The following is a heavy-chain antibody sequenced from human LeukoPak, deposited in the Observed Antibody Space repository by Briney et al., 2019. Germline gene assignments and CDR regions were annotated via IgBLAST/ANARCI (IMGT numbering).Heavy chain of an antibody. CDR1: GYTFTGYY. CDR2: INPNSGGT. V-gene: IGHV1-2*06. CDR3: ARDGPIRYDFWSGYYPGWFDP. D-gene: IGHD3-3*01. Sequence: ASVKVSCKASGYTFTGYYMHWVRQAPGQGLEWMGRINPNSGGTNYAQKFQGRVTMTRDTSISTAYMELSRLRSDDTAVYYCARDGPIRYDFWSGYYPGWFDPWGQGTLVTVSS. J-gene: IGHJ5*02.